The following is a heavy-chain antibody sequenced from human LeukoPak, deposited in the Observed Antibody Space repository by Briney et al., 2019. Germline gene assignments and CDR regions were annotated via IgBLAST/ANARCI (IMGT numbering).Heavy chain of an antibody. CDR1: GFTVSSNY. V-gene: IGHV3-66*01. Sequence: GGSLRPSCAASGFTVSSNYMSWVRQAPGKGLEWVSVIYSGGSTYYADSVKGRFTISRDNSKNTLYLQMNSLRAEDTAVYYCARDRNGDWFDYWGQGTLVTISS. CDR2: IYSGGST. J-gene: IGHJ4*02. CDR3: ARDRNGDWFDY. D-gene: IGHD4-17*01.